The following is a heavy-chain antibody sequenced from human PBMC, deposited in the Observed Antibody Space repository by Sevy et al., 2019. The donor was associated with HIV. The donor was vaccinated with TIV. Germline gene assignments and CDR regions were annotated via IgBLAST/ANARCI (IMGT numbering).Heavy chain of an antibody. CDR1: GGSFNDYY. CDR2: INHSGSA. Sequence: SETLSLTCAVYGGSFNDYYWSWIRQPPGKGLEWVGQINHSGSANYNPSLKSRVTISVDTSKNQFSLKLSSVTAADTAVYYCVRGQLGYCSSTSCYLDPFDYWGQGTLVTVSS. J-gene: IGHJ4*02. D-gene: IGHD2-2*01. V-gene: IGHV4-34*01. CDR3: VRGQLGYCSSTSCYLDPFDY.